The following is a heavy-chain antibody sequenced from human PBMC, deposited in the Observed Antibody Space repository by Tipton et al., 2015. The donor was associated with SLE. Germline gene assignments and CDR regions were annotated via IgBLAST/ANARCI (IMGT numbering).Heavy chain of an antibody. Sequence: SLRLSCAASGFTFSDYYMSWIRQAPGKGLEWVSYISSSSSYTNYADSVRGRFTISRDNTKNSLYLQMNGLRAEDTALYYCAKELYDTSGYFYYYYGMDVWGQGTTVTVSS. D-gene: IGHD3-22*01. CDR1: GFTFSDYY. CDR3: AKELYDTSGYFYYYYGMDV. V-gene: IGHV3-11*03. J-gene: IGHJ6*02. CDR2: ISSSSSYT.